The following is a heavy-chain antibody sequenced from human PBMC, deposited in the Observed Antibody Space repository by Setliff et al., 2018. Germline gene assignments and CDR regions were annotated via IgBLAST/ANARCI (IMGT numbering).Heavy chain of an antibody. CDR2: INHSGST. CDR1: GASFKDYY. D-gene: IGHD1-26*01. J-gene: IGHJ4*02. Sequence: SETLSLTCAVYGASFKDYYWTWIRQSPGQGLGWIGQINHSGSTTSNPSLKSRVAISVHMSKNQISLDLTSVTAADTGVYYCARGLRSSGPYAGGWYYFDFWGQGILVTVSS. V-gene: IGHV4-34*01. CDR3: ARGLRSSGPYAGGWYYFDF.